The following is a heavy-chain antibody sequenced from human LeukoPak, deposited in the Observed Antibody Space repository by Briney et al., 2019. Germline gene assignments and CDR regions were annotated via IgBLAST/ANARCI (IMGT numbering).Heavy chain of an antibody. CDR2: IYPGDSDT. CDR3: ARGLGDSPAANDY. D-gene: IGHD2-2*01. CDR1: GYRFTSYW. V-gene: IGHV5-51*01. Sequence: GESLKISCKGSGYRFTSYWIGWVRQMPGKGLEWMGIIYPGDSDTRYSPSFQGQVTISADKSISTSYLKWSSLKASDTAMYYCARGLGDSPAANDYWGQGTLVTVSS. J-gene: IGHJ4*02.